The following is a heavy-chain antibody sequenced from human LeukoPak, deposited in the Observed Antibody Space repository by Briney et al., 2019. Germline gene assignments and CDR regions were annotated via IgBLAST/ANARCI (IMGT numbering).Heavy chain of an antibody. CDR2: ISSSSSYI. J-gene: IGHJ4*02. D-gene: IGHD1-20*01. Sequence: GGSLRLSCAASGFTFSSYSMNWVRQAPGKGLEWVSSISSSSSYIYYADSVKGRLTISRDNAKNSLYLQMNSLRAEDTAVYYCASNWNDRGPRDYWGQGTLVTVSS. V-gene: IGHV3-21*01. CDR3: ASNWNDRGPRDY. CDR1: GFTFSSYS.